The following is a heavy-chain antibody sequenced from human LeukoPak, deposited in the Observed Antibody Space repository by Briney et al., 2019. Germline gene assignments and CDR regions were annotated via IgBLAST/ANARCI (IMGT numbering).Heavy chain of an antibody. J-gene: IGHJ4*02. V-gene: IGHV3-23*01. Sequence: PGGSLRLSCAASGFTFSNYAMSWVRQAPGKGLEWVSAISGSGGSTYYADSVKGRFTISRDNSKNTLYLQMNSLRAEDTAVYYCAKDRMVGTGEYYFDYWGQGTLVTDSS. CDR2: ISGSGGST. CDR3: AKDRMVGTGEYYFDY. D-gene: IGHD1-26*01. CDR1: GFTFSNYA.